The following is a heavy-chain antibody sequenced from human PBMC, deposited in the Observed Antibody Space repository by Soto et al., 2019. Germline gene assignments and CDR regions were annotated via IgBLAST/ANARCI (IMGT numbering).Heavy chain of an antibody. J-gene: IGHJ5*02. CDR1: GVSFTSYY. Sequence: SETLSLTCTVSGVSFTSYYWTWIRQPPGKGPEWIGYIYYSGITNYNPSLKSRVTMSVDTSKNQFSLKLTSVTAADPAVYYCARDLAVGGFFDPWGQGTLVT. V-gene: IGHV4-59*01. CDR2: IYYSGIT. CDR3: ARDLAVGGFFDP. D-gene: IGHD3-10*01.